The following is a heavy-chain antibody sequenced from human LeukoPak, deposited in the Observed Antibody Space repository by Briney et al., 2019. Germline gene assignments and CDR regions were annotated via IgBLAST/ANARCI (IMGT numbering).Heavy chain of an antibody. Sequence: SETLSLTCAVYGGSFSGYYWSWIRQPPGKGLEWIGEINHSGSTNYNPSLKSRVTISVDTSKNQFSLKLSSVTAADTAVYYCASRLSEDYWGQGTLVTVS. CDR1: GGSFSGYY. D-gene: IGHD2/OR15-2a*01. J-gene: IGHJ4*02. CDR2: INHSGST. CDR3: ASRLSEDY. V-gene: IGHV4-34*01.